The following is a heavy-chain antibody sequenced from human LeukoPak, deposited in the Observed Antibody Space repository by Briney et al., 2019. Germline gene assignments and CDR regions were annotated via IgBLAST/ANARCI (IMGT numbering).Heavy chain of an antibody. V-gene: IGHV1-46*01. Sequence: VASVKVSCKASGYSFTSNYIHWVRQAPGQGLEWMGMIYPRDGSTSYAQKFQGRVTMTRDTSTSTVYMELSSLRSEDTAVYYCARGTTTSGGEFDYWGQGTLVTVSS. D-gene: IGHD1-26*01. J-gene: IGHJ4*02. CDR3: ARGTTTSGGEFDY. CDR2: IYPRDGST. CDR1: GYSFTSNY.